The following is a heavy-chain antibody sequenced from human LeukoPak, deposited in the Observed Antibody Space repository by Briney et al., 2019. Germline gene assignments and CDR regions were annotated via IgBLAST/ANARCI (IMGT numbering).Heavy chain of an antibody. V-gene: IGHV3-7*03. CDR1: GFTFSSYW. J-gene: IGHJ6*04. D-gene: IGHD3-10*01. CDR3: ARAPPRRLLWFGMDV. Sequence: GGSLRLSCAASGFTFSSYWMSWVRQAPGKGLEWVANIKQDGSEKYYVDSVKGRFTISRDNAKNSLYLQMNSLRAEDTAVYYCARAPPRRLLWFGMDVWGKGTTVTVSS. CDR2: IKQDGSEK.